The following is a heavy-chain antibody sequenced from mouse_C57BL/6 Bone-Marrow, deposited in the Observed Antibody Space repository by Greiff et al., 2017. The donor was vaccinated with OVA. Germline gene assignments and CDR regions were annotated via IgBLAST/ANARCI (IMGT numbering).Heavy chain of an antibody. Sequence: EVMLVESGGGLVQSGRSLRLSCATSGFTFSDFYMEWVRQAPGKGLEWIAASRNKANDYTTEYSASVKGRFIVSRDTSQSILYLQMNALRAEDTAIYYCARDDDYDEGYAMDYWGQGTSVTVSS. V-gene: IGHV7-1*01. CDR3: ARDDDYDEGYAMDY. CDR2: SRNKANDYTT. CDR1: GFTFSDFY. D-gene: IGHD2-4*01. J-gene: IGHJ4*01.